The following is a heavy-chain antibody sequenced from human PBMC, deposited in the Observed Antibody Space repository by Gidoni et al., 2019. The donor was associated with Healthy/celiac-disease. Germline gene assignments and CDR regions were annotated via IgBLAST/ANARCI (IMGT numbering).Heavy chain of an antibody. V-gene: IGHV3-23*01. CDR2: SSGSGGST. CDR3: AKTIGPEEYFQH. J-gene: IGHJ1*01. CDR1: GFTFSSYA. D-gene: IGHD3-3*01. Sequence: EVQLLESGGGLVQPGGSLRLSCAASGFTFSSYAMSWVRQAPGKGLEWVSASSGSGGSTYYADSVKGRFTISRDNSKNTLYLQTNSLRAEDTAVNYCAKTIGPEEYFQHWGQGTLVTVSS.